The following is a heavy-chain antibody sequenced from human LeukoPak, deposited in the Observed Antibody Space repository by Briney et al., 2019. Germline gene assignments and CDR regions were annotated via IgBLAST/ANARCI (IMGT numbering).Heavy chain of an antibody. CDR3: ARSAVDTAIVTVY. CDR1: GFTFSSYA. V-gene: IGHV3-30-3*01. CDR2: ILYDGSNK. Sequence: GRSLRLSCAASGFTFSSYAMHWVRQAPGKGLEWVAVILYDGSNKYYADSVKGRFTISRDNSKNTLYLQMNSLRAEDTAVYYCARSAVDTAIVTVYWGQGTLVTVSS. J-gene: IGHJ4*02. D-gene: IGHD5-18*01.